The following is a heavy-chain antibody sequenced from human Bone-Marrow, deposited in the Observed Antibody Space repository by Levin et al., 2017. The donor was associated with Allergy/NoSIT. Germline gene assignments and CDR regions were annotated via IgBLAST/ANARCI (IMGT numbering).Heavy chain of an antibody. V-gene: IGHV3-72*01. CDR2: TKNKANSYTT. CDR1: GFTFSDHY. Sequence: LSLTCAASGFTFSDHYMDWVRQAPGKGLKWVGRTKNKANSYTTEYAASVKGRFTISRDDSQNSLYLQMNSLKTEDTAVYYCARVRLGAPPRVFDYWGQGTLVTGSS. CDR3: ARVRLGAPPRVFDY. J-gene: IGHJ4*02. D-gene: IGHD1-26*01.